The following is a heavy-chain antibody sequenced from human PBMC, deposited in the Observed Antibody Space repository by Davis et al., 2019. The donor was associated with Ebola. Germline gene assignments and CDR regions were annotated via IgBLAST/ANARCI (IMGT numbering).Heavy chain of an antibody. CDR2: VDHSGST. CDR1: GGTFSDHY. V-gene: IGHV4-34*08. J-gene: IGHJ6*02. CDR3: AIPSGRYYYYYGMDV. D-gene: IGHD6-19*01. Sequence: SETLSLTCAVYGGTFSDHYWSWIRQPPGKGLEWIGEVDHSGSTNFNPSFKSRVIVSEDASKNQFSLKLTSLTAADTAVYYCAIPSGRYYYYYGMDVWGQGTTVTVSS.